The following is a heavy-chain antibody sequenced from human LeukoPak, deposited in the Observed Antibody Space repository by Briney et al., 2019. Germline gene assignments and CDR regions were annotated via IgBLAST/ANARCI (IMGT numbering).Heavy chain of an antibody. D-gene: IGHD3-10*01. CDR3: AGLSTTYYYGSGSYPLPYFFHY. J-gene: IGHJ4*02. CDR1: GGSISSSSSY. CDR2: IYYSGTT. Sequence: SETLSLTCTVSGGSISSSSSYWGWIRQPPGKGLEWIANIYYSGTTSYNPSLKRRVTISVDTSKNQFSLRLSSVTAADTAVYYCAGLSTTYYYGSGSYPLPYFFHYWGQGTLVTVSS. V-gene: IGHV4-39*01.